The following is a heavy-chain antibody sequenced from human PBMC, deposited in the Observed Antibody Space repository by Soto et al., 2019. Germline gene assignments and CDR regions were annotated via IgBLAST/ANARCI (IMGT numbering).Heavy chain of an antibody. J-gene: IGHJ6*02. Sequence: GGSPRLSCAASGFTLSNHDMYWVRQGKGKGLEWVSAIGIGGDTYYPGSVKGRFTISRQNARNSLYLQMNNLRAGDTAVYYCARGPGSPRYYNGMDVWGQGTTVTVSS. CDR2: IGIGGDT. V-gene: IGHV3-13*01. D-gene: IGHD3-10*01. CDR3: ARGPGSPRYYNGMDV. CDR1: GFTLSNHD.